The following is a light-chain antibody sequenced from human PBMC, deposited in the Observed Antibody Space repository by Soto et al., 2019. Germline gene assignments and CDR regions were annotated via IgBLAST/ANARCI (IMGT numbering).Light chain of an antibody. Sequence: EIVLTQSPATLSLSPGERATLSCRASQSVGSIYLAWYQQKPGQAPRLLIHGASNRASGIPDRFSGSGSGTDFTLTISSLEPEDFAVYYCQQRSNWLLTFGGGTKVDIK. J-gene: IGKJ4*01. CDR3: QQRSNWLLT. CDR1: QSVGSIY. V-gene: IGKV3D-20*02. CDR2: GAS.